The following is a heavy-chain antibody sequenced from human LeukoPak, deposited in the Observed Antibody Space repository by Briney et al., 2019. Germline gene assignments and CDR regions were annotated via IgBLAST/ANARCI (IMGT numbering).Heavy chain of an antibody. CDR1: GGSFSGYY. CDR3: ARGLAAEAFDI. CDR2: INHSGST. D-gene: IGHD6-25*01. V-gene: IGHV4-34*01. J-gene: IGHJ3*02. Sequence: SETLSLTCAVYGGSFSGYYWSWIRQPPGKGLEWIGEINHSGSTNYNPSLKSRVTISVDTYKNQFSLKLSSVTAADTAVYYCARGLAAEAFDIWGQGTMVTVSS.